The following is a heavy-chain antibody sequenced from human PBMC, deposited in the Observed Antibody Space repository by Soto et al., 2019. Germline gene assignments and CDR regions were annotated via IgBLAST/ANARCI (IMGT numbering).Heavy chain of an antibody. Sequence: SETLSLTCTVSGGSISNYYWSWIRQPPGKGLEWIGYIYYSGSTNYNPSLKSRVTISLDTSKNQFSLKLSSVTAADTAVYYCARGGASTLSDYWGQGTLVTVSS. V-gene: IGHV4-59*01. D-gene: IGHD1-26*01. CDR2: IYYSGST. CDR1: GGSISNYY. CDR3: ARGGASTLSDY. J-gene: IGHJ4*02.